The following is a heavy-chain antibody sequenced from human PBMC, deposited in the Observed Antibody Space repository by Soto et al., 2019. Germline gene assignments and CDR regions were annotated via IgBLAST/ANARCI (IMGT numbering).Heavy chain of an antibody. V-gene: IGHV3-23*01. CDR1: GFTFSSYA. D-gene: IGHD2-15*01. J-gene: IGHJ6*02. CDR3: AKYLSGSLASFQYYYYYGMDV. CDR2: ISGSGGST. Sequence: EVQLLESGGGLVQPGGSLRLSCAASGFTFSSYAMSWVRQAPGKGLEWVSAISGSGGSTYYADSVKGRFTISSDNSMNTLYRQMNSVRAEVTAVYYCAKYLSGSLASFQYYYYYGMDVWGQGTTVTVSS.